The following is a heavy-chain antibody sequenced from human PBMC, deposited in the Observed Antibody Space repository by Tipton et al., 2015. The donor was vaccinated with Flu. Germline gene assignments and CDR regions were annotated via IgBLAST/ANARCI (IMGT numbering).Heavy chain of an antibody. Sequence: TLSLTCSVSGGSVNSYYWSWIRQPAGKGLEWIGRIYMGGRTNYNPSLKSRVTMSLDLFKNQISLGLSSVTAADTAVYYCARERRGGWPFYDAFDFWGQGTTVTVSS. V-gene: IGHV4-4*07. CDR2: IYMGGRT. D-gene: IGHD6-19*01. CDR1: GGSVNSYY. CDR3: ARERRGGWPFYDAFDF. J-gene: IGHJ3*01.